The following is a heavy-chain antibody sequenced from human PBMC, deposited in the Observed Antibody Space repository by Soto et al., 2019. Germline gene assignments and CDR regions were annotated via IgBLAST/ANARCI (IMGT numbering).Heavy chain of an antibody. Sequence: SETLSLTCAVSGGSISSGGYSWSWIRQPPGKGLEWIGYMYHSGSTYYDPSLKSRVTISIDRSKNQFSLKLSSVTAADTAVYCARVPDYWGQGILVTV. CDR3: ARVPDY. CDR2: MYHSGST. J-gene: IGHJ4*02. CDR1: GGSISSGGYS. D-gene: IGHD2-2*01. V-gene: IGHV4-30-2*01.